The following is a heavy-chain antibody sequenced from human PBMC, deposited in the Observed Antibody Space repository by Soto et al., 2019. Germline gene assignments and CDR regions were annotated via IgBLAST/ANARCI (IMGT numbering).Heavy chain of an antibody. CDR3: ARHGNWSSMTNYFDS. CDR1: GYSFTSYW. J-gene: IGHJ4*02. D-gene: IGHD1-1*01. CDR2: IYPGDSDT. V-gene: IGHV5-51*01. Sequence: ESLKISCKGSGYSFTSYWIAWVRQMPGKGLECMGIIYPGDSDTRYSPSFQGQVTISVDKSINTAYLQWSSLRASDTAIYYCARHGNWSSMTNYFDSWGQGALVTVSS.